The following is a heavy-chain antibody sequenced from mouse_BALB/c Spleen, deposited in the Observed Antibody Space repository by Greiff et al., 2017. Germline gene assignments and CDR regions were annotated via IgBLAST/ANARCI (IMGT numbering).Heavy chain of an antibody. J-gene: IGHJ3*01. D-gene: IGHD4-1*01. V-gene: IGHV1-54*01. CDR3: ASPNWDRGFAD. CDR2: INPGSGGT. Sequence: VQLQQSGAELVRPGPSVKVSCKASGYAFTNYLIEWVKQRPGQGLEWIGVINPGSGGTNYNEKFKGKATLTADKSSSTAYMQLSSLTSDDSAVYFCASPNWDRGFADWGQGTLVTVSA. CDR1: GYAFTNYL.